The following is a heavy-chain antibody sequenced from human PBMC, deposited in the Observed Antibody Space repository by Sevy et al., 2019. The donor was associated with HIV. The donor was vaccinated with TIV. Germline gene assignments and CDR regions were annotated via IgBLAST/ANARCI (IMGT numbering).Heavy chain of an antibody. D-gene: IGHD3-3*01. CDR2: ISYDGSNK. V-gene: IGHV3-30*04. CDR1: GFTFSRYS. Sequence: GGSLRLSCTTSGFTFSRYSMNWVRQAPGKGLEWVAVISYDGSNKYYADSVKGRFTISRDNSKNRLYLQMNSLRAEDTAVYYCAKDAGVRFLEWPFFYYYYYGMDVWGQGTTVTVSS. J-gene: IGHJ6*02. CDR3: AKDAGVRFLEWPFFYYYYYGMDV.